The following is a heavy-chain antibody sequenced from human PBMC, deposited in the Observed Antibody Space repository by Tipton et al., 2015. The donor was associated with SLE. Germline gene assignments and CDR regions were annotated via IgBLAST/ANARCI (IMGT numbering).Heavy chain of an antibody. J-gene: IGHJ4*02. D-gene: IGHD3-22*01. V-gene: IGHV1-2*04. CDR2: INPDSGDT. Sequence: QLVQSGAEVKKPGASVNVSCKASGYTFSDYYMYWVRQAPGQGLEWMGWINPDSGDTNYAQKFQGWVTMTRDTSISTVYMELSRLGFDDTAVYYCARGSSGLHFSYWGPGTLVTVSS. CDR3: ARGSSGLHFSY. CDR1: GYTFSDYY.